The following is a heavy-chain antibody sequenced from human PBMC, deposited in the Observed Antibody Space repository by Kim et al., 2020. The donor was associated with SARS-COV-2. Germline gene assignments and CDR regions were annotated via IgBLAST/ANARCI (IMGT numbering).Heavy chain of an antibody. CDR3: ARLFGYSYGYSIDY. D-gene: IGHD5-18*01. J-gene: IGHJ4*02. Sequence: SETLSLTCTVSGGSISSSSYYWGWIRQPPGKGLEWIGSIYYSGSTYYNPSLKSRVTISVDTSKNQFSLKLSSVTAADTAVYYCARLFGYSYGYSIDYWGQGTLVTVSS. CDR2: IYYSGST. V-gene: IGHV4-39*01. CDR1: GGSISSSSYY.